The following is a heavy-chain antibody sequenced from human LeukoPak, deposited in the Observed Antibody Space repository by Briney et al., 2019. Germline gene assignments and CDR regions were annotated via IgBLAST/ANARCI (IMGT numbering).Heavy chain of an antibody. CDR2: IRYDGTIK. Sequence: TGGSLRLSCAATGFTFSTYGMHWVRQTPGKGLEWVAFIRYDGTIKYYADSVMGRFTISRDNSKNTLYLQINSLTTEDTAVYYCAKGEGGALGIPHPYYFDYWGQGNVVTVSS. V-gene: IGHV3-30*02. D-gene: IGHD3-16*01. CDR1: GFTFSTYG. CDR3: AKGEGGALGIPHPYYFDY. J-gene: IGHJ4*02.